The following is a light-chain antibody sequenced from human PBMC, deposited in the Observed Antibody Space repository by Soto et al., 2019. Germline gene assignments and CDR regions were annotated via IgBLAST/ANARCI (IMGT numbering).Light chain of an antibody. Sequence: EIVLTQSPGTLSLSPGERATLSCRASQSVNSNYLAWYQRKPGQAPRLLIYGASNRATDIPYRFSASGSGTEFPLNITRLGAESFAVYYFQQYDSSPPTFGPGTKVEIK. J-gene: IGKJ1*01. CDR3: QQYDSSPPT. CDR2: GAS. V-gene: IGKV3-20*01. CDR1: QSVNSNY.